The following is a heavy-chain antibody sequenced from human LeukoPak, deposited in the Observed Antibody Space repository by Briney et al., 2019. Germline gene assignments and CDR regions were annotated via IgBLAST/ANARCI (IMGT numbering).Heavy chain of an antibody. CDR1: GFTVTNNY. V-gene: IGHV3-53*01. CDR3: ARGAIYGDQGY. Sequence: GGSLRLSCAASGFTVTNNYMSWVRQAPGKGLEWVSVIYSGGGTYYTDSVKGRFSISRDNSKNTPYLQMNSLRAEDTAVYYCARGAIYGDQGYWGQGTLVTVSS. D-gene: IGHD3-3*01. J-gene: IGHJ4*02. CDR2: IYSGGGT.